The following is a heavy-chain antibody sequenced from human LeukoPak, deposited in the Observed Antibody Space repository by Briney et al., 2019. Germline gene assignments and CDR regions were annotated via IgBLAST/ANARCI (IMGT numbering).Heavy chain of an antibody. CDR1: GGSISSSPYY. J-gene: IGHJ5*02. Sequence: SETLSLPCTVSGGSISSSPYYWGWIRQPPGKGLEWIGTIYYRGSTYSNPSLNSRVIISLDTSKNQFSLRLRSVTAADTALYYCARHYLSDGILSTFDPWGQGTLVTVSS. CDR3: ARHYLSDGILSTFDP. V-gene: IGHV4-39*01. CDR2: IYYRGST. D-gene: IGHD2-2*01.